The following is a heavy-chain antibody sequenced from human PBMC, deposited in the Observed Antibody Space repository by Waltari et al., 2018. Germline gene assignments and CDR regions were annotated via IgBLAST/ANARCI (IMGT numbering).Heavy chain of an antibody. V-gene: IGHV1-69*14. CDR2: IIPIFGTA. J-gene: IGHJ6*03. Sequence: QVQLVQSGAEVKKPGSSVKVSCKASGGTFSSYAINWVRQAPGQGLEWMGGIIPIFGTANYAQKFQGRVTITADKSTSTAYMELSSLRSEDTAVYYCATRKITTLAGDYYYYMDVWGKGTTVTVSS. CDR3: ATRKITTLAGDYYYYMDV. CDR1: GGTFSSYA. D-gene: IGHD3-3*01.